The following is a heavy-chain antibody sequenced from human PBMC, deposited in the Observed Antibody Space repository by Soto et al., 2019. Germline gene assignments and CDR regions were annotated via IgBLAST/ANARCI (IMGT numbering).Heavy chain of an antibody. CDR3: ATPSGY. V-gene: IGHV1-46*01. CDR1: GDTFTSHY. D-gene: IGHD3-10*01. CDR2: INPSAGST. J-gene: IGHJ4*02. Sequence: ASVKVSCKSSGDTFTSHYMHWVRQAPGQGLELMELINPSAGSTSYAQSFQGRATMTRETSTSTVFMDLSSLRSEDTAIYYCATPSGYWGQGTLVTVSS.